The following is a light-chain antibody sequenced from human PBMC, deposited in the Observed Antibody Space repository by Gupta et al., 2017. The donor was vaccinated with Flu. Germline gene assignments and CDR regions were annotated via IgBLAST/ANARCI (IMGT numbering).Light chain of an antibody. CDR1: QSVSSSY. CDR2: GAS. J-gene: IGKJ3*01. CDR3: QQYGSAPFT. V-gene: IGKV3-20*01. Sequence: IVLTQSPGILSLSPGERATLSCRASQSVSSSYLAWYQQKPGQAPRLLIYGASSRATGIPDRFSGSGSGTDFTRTISRLEPEDVAVYYCQQYGSAPFTFGPGTKVDIK.